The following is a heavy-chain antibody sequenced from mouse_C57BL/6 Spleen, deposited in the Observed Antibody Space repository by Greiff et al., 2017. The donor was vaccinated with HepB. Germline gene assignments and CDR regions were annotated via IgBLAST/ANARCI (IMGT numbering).Heavy chain of an antibody. Sequence: VQLQQPGAELVKPGASVKMSCKASGYTFTSYWITWVKQRPGQGLEWIGDIYPGSGSTNYNEKFKSKATLTVDTSSSTAYMQLSSLTYEDSAVYYCARGVNCDDWYFDVWGTGTPVTVSS. V-gene: IGHV1-55*01. CDR1: GYTFTSYW. J-gene: IGHJ1*03. CDR2: IYPGSGST. CDR3: ARGVNCDDWYFDV. D-gene: IGHD4-1*01.